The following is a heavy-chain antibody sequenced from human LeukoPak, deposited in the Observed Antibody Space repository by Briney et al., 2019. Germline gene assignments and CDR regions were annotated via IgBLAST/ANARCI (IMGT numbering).Heavy chain of an antibody. D-gene: IGHD5/OR15-5a*01. J-gene: IGHJ4*02. CDR2: ISSSGGNT. V-gene: IGHV3-23*01. CDR3: AKAAVYHDSCPDS. CDR1: GFIFSTYI. Sequence: PGGSLRLSCAASGFIFSTYIMSWVRQAPGKGLEWVSSISSSGGNTYYADSVKGRFTISRDNSKNTLYLQVNSLRAEDTAVYYCAKAAVYHDSCPDSWGQGTLVTVSS.